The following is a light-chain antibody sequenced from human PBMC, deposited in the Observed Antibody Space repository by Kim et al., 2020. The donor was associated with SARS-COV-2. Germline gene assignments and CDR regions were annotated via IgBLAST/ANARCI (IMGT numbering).Light chain of an antibody. CDR1: KLGEKY. CDR3: QAWDSNSLV. J-gene: IGLJ2*01. V-gene: IGLV3-1*01. Sequence: VSPGQTASITCSGDKLGEKYVSWYQQRPGQPPVLVIYQDTKRPSGIPERFSGSNSGNTATLTISGTQTMDEADYYCQAWDSNSLVFGGGTQLTAL. CDR2: QDT.